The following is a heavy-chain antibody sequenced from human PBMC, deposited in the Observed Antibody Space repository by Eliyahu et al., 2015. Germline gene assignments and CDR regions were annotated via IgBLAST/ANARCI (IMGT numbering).Heavy chain of an antibody. D-gene: IGHD6-6*01. Sequence: QVQLVQSGAEVKKPGASVKVSCKXSGXTXTSXYMHWVRXAPGQGLXWMGIINPSGGSTSYAQKFQGRVTMTRDTSTSTVYMELSSLRSEDTAVYYCARCSSSLDYYYYYGMDVWGQGTTVTVSS. V-gene: IGHV1-46*01. J-gene: IGHJ6*02. CDR2: INPSGGST. CDR3: ARCSSSLDYYYYYGMDV. CDR1: GXTXTSXY.